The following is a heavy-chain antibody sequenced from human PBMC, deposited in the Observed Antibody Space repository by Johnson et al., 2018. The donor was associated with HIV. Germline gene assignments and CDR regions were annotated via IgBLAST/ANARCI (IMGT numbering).Heavy chain of an antibody. J-gene: IGHJ3*02. V-gene: IGHV3-66*01. D-gene: IGHD3-10*01. CDR1: GFTVSSNY. CDR2: IYDGGTT. Sequence: VQLVESGGGVVQPGRSLRLSCAASGFTVSSNYMSWVRQAPGKGLEWVSFIYDGGTTYYADSVKGRFTISRDNSKNTLYLQMNILTAEDTAVYYCARAPEVRGIDAFDIWGQGTMVTVS. CDR3: ARAPEVRGIDAFDI.